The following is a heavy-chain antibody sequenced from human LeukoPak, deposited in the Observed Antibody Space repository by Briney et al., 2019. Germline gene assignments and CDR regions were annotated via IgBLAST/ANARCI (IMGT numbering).Heavy chain of an antibody. CDR3: ARDRRWLQDDAFDI. D-gene: IGHD5-24*01. CDR2: IKQDGSEK. V-gene: IGHV3-7*01. Sequence: GGSLRLSCAASGFTFSSYWMSWVRQAPGKGLEWVANIKQDGSEKYYVDSVKGRFTISRDNAKNSLCLQMSSLRAEDTAAYYCARDRRWLQDDAFDIWGQGTMVTVSS. J-gene: IGHJ3*02. CDR1: GFTFSSYW.